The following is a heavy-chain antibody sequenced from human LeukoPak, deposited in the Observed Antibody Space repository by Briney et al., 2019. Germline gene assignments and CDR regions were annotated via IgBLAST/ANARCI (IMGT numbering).Heavy chain of an antibody. CDR3: ARFLSGSGYPDW. Sequence: GASVKVSCKASGYTFTTYGISWVRQAPGQGLEWMGWIDPNSGNTNYAQKLQGRVTMTTDTSTSTAYMELRSLRSDDTAVYYCARFLSGSGYPDWWGQGTLVTVSS. V-gene: IGHV1-18*01. CDR2: IDPNSGNT. D-gene: IGHD3-10*01. J-gene: IGHJ4*02. CDR1: GYTFTTYG.